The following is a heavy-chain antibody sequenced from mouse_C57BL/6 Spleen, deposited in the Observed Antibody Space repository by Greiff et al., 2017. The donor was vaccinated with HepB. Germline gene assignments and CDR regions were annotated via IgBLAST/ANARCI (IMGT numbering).Heavy chain of an antibody. J-gene: IGHJ4*01. CDR3: TRSKVRGDAMDY. V-gene: IGHV1-15*01. D-gene: IGHD2-2*01. Sequence: QVQLQQSGAELVRPGASVTLSCKASGYTFTDYEMHWVKQTPVHGLEWIGAIDPETGGTAYNQKFKGKAILTADKSSSTAYMELRSLTSEDAAVYYCTRSKVRGDAMDYWGQGTSVTVSS. CDR2: IDPETGGT. CDR1: GYTFTDYE.